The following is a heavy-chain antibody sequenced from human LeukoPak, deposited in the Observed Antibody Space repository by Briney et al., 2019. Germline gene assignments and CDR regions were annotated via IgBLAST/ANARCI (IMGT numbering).Heavy chain of an antibody. J-gene: IGHJ3*02. Sequence: PGRSLRLSCAASGFTFSSYGMHWVRQAPGKGLEWVAVISYDGRTKYYADSVRGRFTVSRDNSKNTLYLQMNSLRAEDTAVYYCAKELLSSPTAEDAFDIWGQGTMVTVSS. CDR3: AKELLSSPTAEDAFDI. CDR1: GFTFSSYG. CDR2: ISYDGRTK. D-gene: IGHD1-14*01. V-gene: IGHV3-30*18.